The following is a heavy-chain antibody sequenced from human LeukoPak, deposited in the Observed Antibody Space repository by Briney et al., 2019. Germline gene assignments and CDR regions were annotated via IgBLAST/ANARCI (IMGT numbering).Heavy chain of an antibody. D-gene: IGHD2-15*01. CDR1: EFKFDDYA. CDR2: ISWSSGHM. V-gene: IGHV3-9*01. CDR3: VRSVVVVVATPTHFDL. J-gene: IGHJ2*01. Sequence: GGSLRLSCAAAEFKFDDYAMHWVRQGPGKGLEWVSGISWSSGHMEYADSVKGRFTISRDNARNSLYLQMDGLRREDTALYYCVRSVVVVVATPTHFDLWGRGTQVIVSS.